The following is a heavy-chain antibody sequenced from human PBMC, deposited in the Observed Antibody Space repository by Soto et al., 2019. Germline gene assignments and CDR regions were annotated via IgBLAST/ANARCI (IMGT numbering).Heavy chain of an antibody. Sequence: GASVKVSCKASGYTFTSYYMHWVRQAPGQGLEWMGIINPSGGSTSYAQKFQGRVTMTRDTSTSTVYMELSSLRSEDTAVYYCASASVNWNYPLFYYYYGMDVWGQGTTVTVSS. D-gene: IGHD1-7*01. CDR3: ASASVNWNYPLFYYYYGMDV. CDR2: INPSGGST. V-gene: IGHV1-46*01. J-gene: IGHJ6*02. CDR1: GYTFTSYY.